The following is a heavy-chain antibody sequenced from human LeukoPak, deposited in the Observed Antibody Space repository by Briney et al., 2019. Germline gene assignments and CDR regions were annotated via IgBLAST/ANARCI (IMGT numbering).Heavy chain of an antibody. CDR3: ARDAYDYVWGSSH. V-gene: IGHV3-48*03. D-gene: IGHD3-16*01. CDR2: ISSSGSTI. CDR1: GFTFSSYE. J-gene: IGHJ4*02. Sequence: GGSLRLSCAASGFTFSSYEMNWVRQAPGKGLEWVSYISSSGSTIYYADSVKGRFTISRDNVKNSLYLQMNSLRAEDTAVYYCARDAYDYVWGSSHWGQGTLVTVSS.